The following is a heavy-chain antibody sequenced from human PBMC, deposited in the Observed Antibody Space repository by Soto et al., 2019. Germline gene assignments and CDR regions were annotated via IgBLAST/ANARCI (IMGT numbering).Heavy chain of an antibody. J-gene: IGHJ4*02. V-gene: IGHV4-30-4*01. CDR1: GGSISSGDYY. CDR2: IYYSGST. Sequence: PSETLSLTCTVSGGSISSGDYYWSWIRRPPGKGLERIGYIYYSGSTYYNPSLKSRVTISVDTSKNQFSLKLSSVTAADTAVYYCARYTVVTPTLDYWGQGTLVTVSS. CDR3: ARYTVVTPTLDY. D-gene: IGHD2-21*02.